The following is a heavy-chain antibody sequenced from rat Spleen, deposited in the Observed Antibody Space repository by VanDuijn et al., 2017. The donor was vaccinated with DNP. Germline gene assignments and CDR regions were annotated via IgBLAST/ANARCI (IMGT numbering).Heavy chain of an antibody. V-gene: IGHV5S10*01. D-gene: IGHD1-1*01. CDR3: TIHGITTNWYFDF. Sequence: EVQLVESGGGLVQPGRSLKLSCAASGFTFSDYNMAWVRQAPKKGLEWVASIFYDGSRTFYRDSVKGRFTISRDNAKSTLFLQMDNLRSEDTATYYCTIHGITTNWYFDFWGPGTMVTVSS. CDR1: GFTFSDYN. CDR2: IFYDGSRT. J-gene: IGHJ1*01.